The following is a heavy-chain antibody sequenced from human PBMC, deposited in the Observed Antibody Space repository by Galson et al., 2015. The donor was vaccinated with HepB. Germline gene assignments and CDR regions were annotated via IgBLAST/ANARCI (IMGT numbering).Heavy chain of an antibody. J-gene: IGHJ1*01. V-gene: IGHV3-23*01. Sequence: SLRLSCAASGFTFSNYAMTWVRQAPGKGLEWVSSISESGGYTDYADSAKGQFTISRDNAKNTLYLRVNSLRVDDTAVYYCAKHEGQHWGQGTLVTVSS. CDR3: AKHEGQH. CDR1: GFTFSNYA. CDR2: ISESGGYT.